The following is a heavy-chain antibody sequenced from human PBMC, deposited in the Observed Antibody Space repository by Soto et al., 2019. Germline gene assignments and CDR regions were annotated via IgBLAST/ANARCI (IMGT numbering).Heavy chain of an antibody. CDR3: ARLHQPLRYFDWLFGY. CDR1: GFTFSTYT. CDR2: ISSSSTYI. V-gene: IGHV3-21*01. Sequence: PGRSMRLSCAASGFTFSTYTMNWVRQAPGKGLEWVSSISSSSTYIYYADSVQGRFTISRDNAKNSLYLQMNSLRAEDTAVYYCARLHQPLRYFDWLFGYWGQGTLVTVTS. D-gene: IGHD3-9*01. J-gene: IGHJ4*02.